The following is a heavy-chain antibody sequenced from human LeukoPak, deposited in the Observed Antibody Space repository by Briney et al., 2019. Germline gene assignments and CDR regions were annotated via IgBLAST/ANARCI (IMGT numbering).Heavy chain of an antibody. D-gene: IGHD3-22*01. CDR1: GGSIKSNNW. J-gene: IGHJ4*02. Sequence: SETLSLTCAVSGGSIKSNNWWSWVRQPPGKGLEWIGEIYHSGSTNYNPSLESRVTVSVDKSKNQFSLDLSSVTAADTAVYYCARQSSGYYLWGQGTLVTVSS. CDR2: IYHSGST. CDR3: ARQSSGYYL. V-gene: IGHV4-4*02.